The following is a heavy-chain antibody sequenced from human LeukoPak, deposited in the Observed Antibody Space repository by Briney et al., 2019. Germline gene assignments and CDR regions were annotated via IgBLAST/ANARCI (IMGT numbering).Heavy chain of an antibody. CDR1: GFTVRTYA. CDR2: ISSSGGST. D-gene: IGHD3-22*01. V-gene: IGHV3-23*01. CDR3: AKAHRGYYSDTSADAIPPLPRDAFDS. Sequence: GGSLRLSCAASGFTVRTYAMSWVRQAPGKGLAWVAGISSSGGSTYYADSVQGRFTISRDNSKNTLYLQMNRLRADDTAVFYCAKAHRGYYSDTSADAIPPLPRDAFDSWGQGTMVTVSS. J-gene: IGHJ3*02.